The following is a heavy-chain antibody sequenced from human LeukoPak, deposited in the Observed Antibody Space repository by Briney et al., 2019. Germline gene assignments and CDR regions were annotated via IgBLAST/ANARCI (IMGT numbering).Heavy chain of an antibody. CDR1: GFIFSRYW. Sequence: GGSLRLSCAASGFIFSRYWMHWVGQAPGKELVWFSRINNDGSITNSADSVKGRFTISRDNAKDMLYLQMDSLRVEDTAIYYCARGPSVLGAIDNWGQGTLVAVSS. D-gene: IGHD3-10*01. CDR2: INNDGSIT. J-gene: IGHJ4*02. CDR3: ARGPSVLGAIDN. V-gene: IGHV3-74*01.